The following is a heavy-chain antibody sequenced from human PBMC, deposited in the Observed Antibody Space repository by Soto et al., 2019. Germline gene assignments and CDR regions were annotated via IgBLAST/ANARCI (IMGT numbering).Heavy chain of an antibody. CDR2: ISGSGGST. V-gene: IGHV3-23*01. CDR1: GFTFSSYA. J-gene: IGHJ3*02. D-gene: IGHD2-2*02. Sequence: GGSLRLSCAASGFTFSSYAVIWVRQAPGKGLEWVSAISGSGGSTYYADSVKGRFTISRDNSKNTLYLQMNSLRAEDTAVYYCANPPDYTAFAIWVQGTMVTVSS. CDR3: ANPPDYTAFAI.